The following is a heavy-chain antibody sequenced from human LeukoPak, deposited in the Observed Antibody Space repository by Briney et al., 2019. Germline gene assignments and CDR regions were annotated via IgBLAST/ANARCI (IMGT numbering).Heavy chain of an antibody. V-gene: IGHV3-48*03. CDR3: ARVPRWYVIDY. J-gene: IGHJ4*02. Sequence: GGSLRLSCAASGFTLSSYEMKWVRQAPGKGLEWVSYISSSGSTIYYADSVKGRFTISRDNAKNSLYLQMNSLRAEDTAVYYCARVPRWYVIDYWGQGTLVTVSS. D-gene: IGHD4-23*01. CDR1: GFTLSSYE. CDR2: ISSSGSTI.